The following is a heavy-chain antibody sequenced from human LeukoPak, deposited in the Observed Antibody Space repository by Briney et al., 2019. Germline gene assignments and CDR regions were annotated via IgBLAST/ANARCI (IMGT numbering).Heavy chain of an antibody. CDR2: INPSGGST. J-gene: IGHJ4*02. CDR1: GYTFTSYG. V-gene: IGHV1-46*01. Sequence: ASVKVSCKASGYTFTSYGISWVRQAPGRGLEWMGIINPSGGSTSYAQKFQGRVTMTRDTSTSTVYMELSSLRSEDTAVYYCARGRNNYGDNDGFDYWGQGTLVTVSS. CDR3: ARGRNNYGDNDGFDY. D-gene: IGHD4-17*01.